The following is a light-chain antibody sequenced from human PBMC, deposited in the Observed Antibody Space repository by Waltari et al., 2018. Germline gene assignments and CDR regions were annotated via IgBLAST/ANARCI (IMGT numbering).Light chain of an antibody. Sequence: QSILTQPTSVSGAPGQRVTISCTGSSSNIGAGHDVHWYQAFPGTAPKLLIYGNNIRPSGVPDRFSGSKSGSSASLAINGLQAEDEADYYCQSFDSNVRGGVVFGGGTKLTVL. J-gene: IGLJ3*02. CDR1: SSNIGAGHD. CDR3: QSFDSNVRGGVV. CDR2: GNN. V-gene: IGLV1-40*01.